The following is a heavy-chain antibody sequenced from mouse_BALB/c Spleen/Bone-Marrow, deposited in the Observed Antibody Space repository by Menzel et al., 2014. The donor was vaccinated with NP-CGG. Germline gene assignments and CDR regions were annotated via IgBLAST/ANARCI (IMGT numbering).Heavy chain of an antibody. V-gene: IGHV5-17*02. Sequence: EVKLVDSGGGLAQPGGSRKLSCAASGFTFSSFGMHWVRQAPEKGLEWVAYISSGSSTIYYADTVTCRFTISRDNPKNALFLQMTSLRSEDTAMYYCVRSYDSYAMAFWGQGTSVTVSS. CDR3: VRSYDSYAMAF. CDR1: GFTFSSFG. D-gene: IGHD2-10*02. J-gene: IGHJ4*01. CDR2: ISSGSSTI.